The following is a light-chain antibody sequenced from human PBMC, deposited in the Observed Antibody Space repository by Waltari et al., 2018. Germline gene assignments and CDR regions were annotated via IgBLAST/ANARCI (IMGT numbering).Light chain of an antibody. CDR1: QSIPRW. CDR3: QHYDSYSAT. Sequence: DIQMTQSPSTLSTSVGDRVTITCRASQSIPRWLAWHQQKPGKAPKLLIYKASILESGVPSRFSGGGSGTEFTLTISSLQPDDFATYYCQHYDSYSATFGRGTKIEIK. J-gene: IGKJ3*01. CDR2: KAS. V-gene: IGKV1-5*03.